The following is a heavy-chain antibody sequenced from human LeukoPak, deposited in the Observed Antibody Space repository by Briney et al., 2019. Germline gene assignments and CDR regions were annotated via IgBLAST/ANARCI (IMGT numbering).Heavy chain of an antibody. CDR1: GYTFTTYG. CDR2: ISGYNGNT. J-gene: IGHJ4*02. D-gene: IGHD1-14*01. Sequence: ASVTVSCKASGYTFTTYGFSWVRQAPGQGLEWMGWISGYNGNTNYAQNFQGKVTMTTDTSTTTAYMELRSLRSDDTAVYYCARQDHREGSAWDYWGQGTLVTVSS. CDR3: ARQDHREGSAWDY. V-gene: IGHV1-18*01.